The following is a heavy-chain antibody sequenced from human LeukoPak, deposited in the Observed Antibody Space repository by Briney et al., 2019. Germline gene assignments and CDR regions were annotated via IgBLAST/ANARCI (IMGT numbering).Heavy chain of an antibody. CDR2: IYTSGST. V-gene: IGHV4-4*07. J-gene: IGHJ3*02. CDR3: ARGHSSGYQDAFDI. D-gene: IGHD3-22*01. CDR1: GGSISSYY. Sequence: SETLSLTCTVSGGSISSYYWSWIRQPAGKGLEWIGRIYTSGSTNYNPSLKSRVTMSVDTSKNQFSLKLSPVTAADTAVYYCARGHSSGYQDAFDIWGQGTMVTVSS.